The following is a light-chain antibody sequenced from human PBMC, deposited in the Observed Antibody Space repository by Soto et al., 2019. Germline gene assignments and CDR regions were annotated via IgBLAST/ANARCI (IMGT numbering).Light chain of an antibody. V-gene: IGLV1-40*01. J-gene: IGLJ2*01. CDR3: QSYDSSLSGYVV. CDR2: ANS. Sequence: QSVLTQPPSVSRAPGQRVTISCTGSSSNIGAGYDVHWYQQLPGTAPKLLIYANSNRPSGVPDRFSGSKSGTSASLAITGLQAEDEADYYCQSYDSSLSGYVVFGGGTQLTVL. CDR1: SSNIGAGYD.